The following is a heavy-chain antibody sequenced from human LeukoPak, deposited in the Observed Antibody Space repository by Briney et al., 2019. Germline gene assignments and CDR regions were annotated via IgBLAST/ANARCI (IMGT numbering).Heavy chain of an antibody. V-gene: IGHV3-72*01. CDR1: GFTFSDHY. Sequence: GGSLRLSCAASGFTFSDHYMDWVRQAPGKGLEWVGRTRNKANSYTTEYAASVKGRFTISRDDSKNSLYLQMNSLKTEDTAVYYCARDLYDSSGYYYFDYWGQGTLVTVSS. CDR2: TRNKANSYTT. CDR3: ARDLYDSSGYYYFDY. D-gene: IGHD3-22*01. J-gene: IGHJ4*02.